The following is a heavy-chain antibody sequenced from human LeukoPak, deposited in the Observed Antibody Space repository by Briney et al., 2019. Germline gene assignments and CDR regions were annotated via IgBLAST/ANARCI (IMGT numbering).Heavy chain of an antibody. J-gene: IGHJ4*02. CDR1: GFTFSRFS. Sequence: PGGSLRFSCAASGFTFSRFSMNWVRQAPGKGLEWVSYISSSSGTIYYADSVKGRFTISRDNAKNSLYLQMNSLRAEDTAVYYCARVDYGDYTGEDDWGQGTLVTVSS. CDR3: ARVDYGDYTGEDD. CDR2: ISSSSGTI. D-gene: IGHD4-17*01. V-gene: IGHV3-48*04.